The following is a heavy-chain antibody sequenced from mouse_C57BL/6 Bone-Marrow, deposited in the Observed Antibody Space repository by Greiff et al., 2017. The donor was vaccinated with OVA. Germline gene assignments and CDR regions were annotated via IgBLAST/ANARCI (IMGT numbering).Heavy chain of an antibody. D-gene: IGHD2-2*01. CDR1: GYTFTSYW. Sequence: VQLQQPGAELVKPGASAKLSCKASGYTFTSYWMHRVKQRPGQGLEWIGMIHPNSGSTNYNEKFKSKATLTVDKSSSTAYMQLSSLTSEDSAVYYCALYYGYSWFAYWGQGTLVTVSA. CDR3: ALYYGYSWFAY. J-gene: IGHJ3*01. V-gene: IGHV1-64*01. CDR2: IHPNSGST.